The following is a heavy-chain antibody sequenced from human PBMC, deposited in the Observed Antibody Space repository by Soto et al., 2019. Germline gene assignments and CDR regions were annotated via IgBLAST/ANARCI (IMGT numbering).Heavy chain of an antibody. J-gene: IGHJ4*02. D-gene: IGHD4-17*01. V-gene: IGHV4-39*07. CDR3: ARRYGASFDY. CDR1: GGSISSGGYY. CDR2: IYYSGST. Sequence: SETLSLTCTVLGGSISSGGYYWGWIRQPPGKGLEWIGSIYYSGSTNYNPSLKSRVTISVDTSKNQFSLKLSSVTAADTAVYYCARRYGASFDYWGQGTLVTVSS.